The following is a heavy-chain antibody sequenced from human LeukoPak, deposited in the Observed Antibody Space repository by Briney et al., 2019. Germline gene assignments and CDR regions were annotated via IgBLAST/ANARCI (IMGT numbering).Heavy chain of an antibody. D-gene: IGHD1-14*01. CDR2: IYPGDSDA. CDR3: ARHDGGGGGTLAYGGYYYYYMDV. CDR1: GYSFNSYW. J-gene: IGHJ6*03. Sequence: GESLKISCKGSGYSFNSYWIGWVRQMPGKGLKWMGIIYPGDSDARYSPSFQGQVTISADKSISTAYLQWSSLKASDTAMYYCARHDGGGGGTLAYGGYYYYYMDVWGKGTTVTVSS. V-gene: IGHV5-51*01.